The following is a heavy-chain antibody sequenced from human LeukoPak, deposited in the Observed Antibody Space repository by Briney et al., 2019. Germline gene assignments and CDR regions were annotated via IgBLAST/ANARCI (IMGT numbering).Heavy chain of an antibody. J-gene: IGHJ4*02. CDR1: GGSFSGYY. V-gene: IGHV4-34*01. CDR3: ARVGSTAARPDY. D-gene: IGHD6-6*01. CDR2: INHSGST. Sequence: SETLSLTCAVYGGSFSGYYWSWIRQPPGKGLEWIGEINHSGSTNYNPSLKSRVTISVDTSKNQFSLKLSSVTAADTAVYYCARVGSTAARPDYWGQGTLVTVSS.